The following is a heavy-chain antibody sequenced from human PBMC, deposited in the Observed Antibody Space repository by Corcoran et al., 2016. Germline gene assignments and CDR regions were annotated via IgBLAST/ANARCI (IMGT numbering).Heavy chain of an antibody. CDR2: IWYDGSNK. Sequence: QVQLVESGGGVVQPGRSLRLSCAASGFTFSSYGMHWVRQAPGKGLEWVAVIWYDGSNKYYADSVKGQFTISRDNSKNTLYLQMNSLRSEDTAVYYCARDPITFGGVIVGPLLYWGQGTLVTVSS. CDR3: ARDPITFGGVIVGPLLY. D-gene: IGHD3-16*02. V-gene: IGHV3-33*01. CDR1: GFTFSSYG. J-gene: IGHJ4*02.